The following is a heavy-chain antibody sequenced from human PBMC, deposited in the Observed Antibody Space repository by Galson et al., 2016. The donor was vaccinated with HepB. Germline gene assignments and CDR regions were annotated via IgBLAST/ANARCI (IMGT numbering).Heavy chain of an antibody. J-gene: IGHJ5*02. CDR1: GFTFSNYG. CDR2: IWYDARNA. D-gene: IGHD1-1*01. Sequence: SLRLSCAVSGFTFSNYGFHWVRQAPGKGLEWVADIWYDARNAFYGDYVKGRFTISRDNSKNTVYLQMNKLTVGDTAVYYCARDEAVGRPWFDPWGQGTLVTVSS. V-gene: IGHV3-33*01. CDR3: ARDEAVGRPWFDP.